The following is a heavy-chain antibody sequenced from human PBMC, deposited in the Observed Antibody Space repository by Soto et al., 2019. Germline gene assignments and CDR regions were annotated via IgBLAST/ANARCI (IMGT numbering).Heavy chain of an antibody. V-gene: IGHV4-39*01. CDR3: ARLEGLATISYYFDF. J-gene: IGHJ4*02. CDR2: IYFRGNT. D-gene: IGHD3-9*01. CDR1: GDSITSDKYY. Sequence: SETLSLTCSVSGDSITSDKYYWGWIRQPPGKGLEWIGSIYFRGNTYYNPSLQTRVTISLDKSKSQFSLKLNSVTAADSAVYFCARLEGLATISYYFDFWGQGALVTVSS.